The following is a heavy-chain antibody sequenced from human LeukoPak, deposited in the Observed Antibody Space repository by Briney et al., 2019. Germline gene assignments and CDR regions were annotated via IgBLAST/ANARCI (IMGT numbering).Heavy chain of an antibody. CDR2: IYYSGST. Sequence: KPSETLSLTCTVSGGSISSSSYYWGWIRQPPGKGLEWIGSIYYSGSTYYNPSLKSRVTISVDTSKNQFSLKLSSVTAADTAVYYCARHVYGSGWYQGAFDIWGQGTMVTVSS. J-gene: IGHJ3*02. V-gene: IGHV4-39*01. CDR3: ARHVYGSGWYQGAFDI. D-gene: IGHD6-19*01. CDR1: GGSISSSSYY.